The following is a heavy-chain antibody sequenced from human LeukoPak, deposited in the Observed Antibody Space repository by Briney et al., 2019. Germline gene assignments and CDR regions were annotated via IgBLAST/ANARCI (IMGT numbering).Heavy chain of an antibody. CDR1: GDSISSINFY. CDR2: IYYSGST. V-gene: IGHV4-39*01. CDR3: ASQRRYSASSDVGDY. J-gene: IGHJ4*02. Sequence: PSETLSLTCTVSGDSISSINFYWGWIRQPPGKGLEWIGNIYYSGSTYYNPSLKSRVTISVDSSKNQFSLKLSSVTAADTAVYFCASQRRYSASSDVGDYWGQGTLVTVSS. D-gene: IGHD6-6*01.